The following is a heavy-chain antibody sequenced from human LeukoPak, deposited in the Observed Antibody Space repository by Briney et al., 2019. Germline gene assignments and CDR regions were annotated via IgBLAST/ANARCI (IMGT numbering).Heavy chain of an antibody. D-gene: IGHD3-16*01. CDR2: ITSSGTTM. CDR1: GFTFSDYY. V-gene: IGHV3-11*01. J-gene: IGHJ4*02. Sequence: GGSLSLSCAASGFTFSDYYMTWIRQAPGKGLEWISYITSSGTTMDYADSVKGRFTISRDNAKNSLYLQMNSLRAEDTAVYYCARDRGGNGGYFDYWGQGTLVTVSS. CDR3: ARDRGGNGGYFDY.